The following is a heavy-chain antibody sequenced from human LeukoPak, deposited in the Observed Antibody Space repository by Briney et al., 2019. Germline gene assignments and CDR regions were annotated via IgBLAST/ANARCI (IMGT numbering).Heavy chain of an antibody. D-gene: IGHD5/OR15-5a*01. CDR2: ISGSGGST. CDR1: GFTCSSYA. CDR3: AKKVGLVSAPLYYFDV. V-gene: IGHV3-23*01. Sequence: GGSLRFSGAASGFTCSSYAMSWVRQAPGKGLEWVSAISGSGGSTYYAASVKGRFTISRDNSKNTLYLQMNSLRAEDTDIYYCAKKVGLVSAPLYYFDVWGQGTLVTVSS. J-gene: IGHJ4*02.